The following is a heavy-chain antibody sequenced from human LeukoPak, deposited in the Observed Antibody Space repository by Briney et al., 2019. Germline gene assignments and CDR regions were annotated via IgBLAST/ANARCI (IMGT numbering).Heavy chain of an antibody. J-gene: IGHJ4*02. CDR3: AKDGTRGIRFGKIPHYFDY. CDR2: IRYDGSNK. Sequence: PGGSLRLSCAASGFTFSSYGMHWVRQAPGKGREWGAFIRYDGSNKYFADSVKGRFTISRDSAKNTLYLQMNSLRVDDTAVYYCAKDGTRGIRFGKIPHYFDYWGQGTLVTVSS. V-gene: IGHV3-30*02. D-gene: IGHD3-10*01. CDR1: GFTFSSYG.